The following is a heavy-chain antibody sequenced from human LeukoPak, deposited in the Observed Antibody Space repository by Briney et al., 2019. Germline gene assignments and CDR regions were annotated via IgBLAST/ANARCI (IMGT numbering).Heavy chain of an antibody. CDR1: VFTFSSYA. CDR2: ISGSGGST. V-gene: IGHV3-23*01. CDR3: AKDPRIAVAGTVGYFDY. Sequence: TGGSPRLSCAASVFTFSSYAMSWVRQAPGKALEWVSAISGSGGSTYYADSVKGRFTISRDNSKNTLYLQMNSLRAEDTAVYYCAKDPRIAVAGTVGYFDYWGQGTLVTVSS. D-gene: IGHD6-19*01. J-gene: IGHJ4*02.